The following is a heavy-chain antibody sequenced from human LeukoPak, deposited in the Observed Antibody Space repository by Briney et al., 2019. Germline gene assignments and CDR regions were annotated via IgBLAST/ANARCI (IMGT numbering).Heavy chain of an antibody. D-gene: IGHD3-10*01. CDR2: ISESPAKT. CDR3: AKSPYGLGTYAIAGDY. Sequence: GGSLRLSCVASGFSLSNYMMSWVRQAPGKGLEWVSWISESPAKTDYADSVKGRFTISRDISKNTLFLEMTSLSADDTAVYYYAKSPYGLGTYAIAGDYWGRGTLVTVSS. J-gene: IGHJ4*02. CDR1: GFSLSNYM. V-gene: IGHV3-23*01.